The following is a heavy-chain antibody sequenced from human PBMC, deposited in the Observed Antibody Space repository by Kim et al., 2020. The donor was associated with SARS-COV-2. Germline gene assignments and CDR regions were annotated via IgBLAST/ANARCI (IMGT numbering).Heavy chain of an antibody. J-gene: IGHJ4*02. D-gene: IGHD6-19*01. Sequence: GGSLRLSCVASGFTFTSRAMSWVRQYPVKGLEWVASINNGGNPYYANSVKGRFTISRDITKDTLYLQMNSLRADDTALYYCAKEHPSNGWPAFDSWGQGT. CDR3: AKEHPSNGWPAFDS. V-gene: IGHV3-23*01. CDR1: GFTFTSRA. CDR2: INNGGNP.